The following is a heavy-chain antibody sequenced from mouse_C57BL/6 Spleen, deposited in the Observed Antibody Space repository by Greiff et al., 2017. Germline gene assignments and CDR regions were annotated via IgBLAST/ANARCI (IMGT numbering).Heavy chain of an antibody. Sequence: VQRVESGAELARPGASVKLSCKASGYTFTSYGISWVKQRTGQGLEWIGEIYPRSGNTYYNEKFKGKATLTADKSSSTAYMELRSLTSEDSAVYFCARGPYYDYDVYAMDYWGQGTSVTVSS. CDR2: IYPRSGNT. D-gene: IGHD2-4*01. CDR3: ARGPYYDYDVYAMDY. V-gene: IGHV1-81*01. CDR1: GYTFTSYG. J-gene: IGHJ4*01.